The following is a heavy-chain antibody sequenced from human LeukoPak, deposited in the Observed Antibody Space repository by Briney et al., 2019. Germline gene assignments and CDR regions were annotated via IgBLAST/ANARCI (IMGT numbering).Heavy chain of an antibody. CDR2: IKSRTDGGTI. CDR3: ADLGDYGVG. J-gene: IGHJ1*01. CDR1: GFTVSSYY. D-gene: IGHD4-17*01. Sequence: GGSLRLSCAASGFTVSSYYMTWVRQAPGKGLEWVGRIKSRTDGGTIEYAAPVKGRFSISRDDSKNTLYLQINSLKTEDTAVYYCADLGDYGVGWGQGTLVTVSS. V-gene: IGHV3-15*01.